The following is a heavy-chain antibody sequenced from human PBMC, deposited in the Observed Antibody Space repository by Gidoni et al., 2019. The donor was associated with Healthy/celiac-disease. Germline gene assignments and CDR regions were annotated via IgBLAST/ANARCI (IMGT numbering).Heavy chain of an antibody. CDR1: GGSISSGGYY. J-gene: IGHJ2*01. V-gene: IGHV4-31*03. Sequence: QVQLQESGPGLVKPSQTLSLTCTVSGGSISSGGYYWSWIRQHPGKGLEWIGYIYYSGSTYYNPSLKSRVTISVDTSKNQFSLKLSSVTAADTAVYYCARGPGSRGSKIYWYFDLWGRGTLVTVSS. CDR2: IYYSGST. D-gene: IGHD1-26*01. CDR3: ARGPGSRGSKIYWYFDL.